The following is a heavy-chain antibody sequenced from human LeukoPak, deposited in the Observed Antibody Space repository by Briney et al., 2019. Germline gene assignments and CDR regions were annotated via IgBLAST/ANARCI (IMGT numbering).Heavy chain of an antibody. D-gene: IGHD6-13*01. V-gene: IGHV1-8*01. CDR2: MNPNSGNT. CDR3: ARSIHLVGPSSWYSGRRKFDP. Sequence: PEASVKVSCKASGYTFTSYDINWVRQATGQGLEWMGWMNPNSGNTGYAQKFQGRVTMTRNTSISTAYMELSSLRSEDTAVYYCARSIHLVGPSSWYSGRRKFDPWGQGTLVTVSS. CDR1: GYTFTSYD. J-gene: IGHJ5*02.